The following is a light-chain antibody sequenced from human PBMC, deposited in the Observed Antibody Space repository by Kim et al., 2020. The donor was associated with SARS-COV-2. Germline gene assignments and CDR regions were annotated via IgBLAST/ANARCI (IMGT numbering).Light chain of an antibody. CDR1: SSNIASNT. CDR2: NND. Sequence: QSVLTQAPSASGTPGQRVTISCSGSSSNIASNTVNWYQQVAGTAPKLLIYNNDQRPSGVPDRFSGSKSGASASLAINGLQSEDESDYYCAAWDDSLNGLLFGGGTQLTVL. J-gene: IGLJ2*01. CDR3: AAWDDSLNGLL. V-gene: IGLV1-44*01.